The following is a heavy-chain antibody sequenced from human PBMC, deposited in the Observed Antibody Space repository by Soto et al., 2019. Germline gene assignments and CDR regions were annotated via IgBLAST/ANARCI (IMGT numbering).Heavy chain of an antibody. Sequence: LSLTCSVSGYSVSSSDYYWAWIRQPPGKGLEWIGSMLYSGLTYYHPSLKSRVTLSVDTCKNQFSVRLNSVTASDTAVYYCAPLSVSLSGPYGIHVWGQGTTVTVSS. CDR3: APLSVSLSGPYGIHV. V-gene: IGHV4-39*01. CDR1: GYSVSSSDYY. J-gene: IGHJ6*02. CDR2: MLYSGLT. D-gene: IGHD2-15*01.